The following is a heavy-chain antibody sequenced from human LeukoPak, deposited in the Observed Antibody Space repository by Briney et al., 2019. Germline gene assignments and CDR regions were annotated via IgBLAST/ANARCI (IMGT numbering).Heavy chain of an antibody. J-gene: IGHJ3*02. V-gene: IGHV3-21*01. CDR3: ARESPYGGNYASDT. CDR2: ISSSSSYI. D-gene: IGHD4-23*01. CDR1: GFTFSSYS. Sequence: GGSLRLSCAASGFTFSSYSMNWVRQAPGKGLEWVSSISSSSSYIYYADSVKGRFTISRDNAKNTLYLQMNTLRAEDTAVYYCARESPYGGNYASDTWGQGTRVTVSS.